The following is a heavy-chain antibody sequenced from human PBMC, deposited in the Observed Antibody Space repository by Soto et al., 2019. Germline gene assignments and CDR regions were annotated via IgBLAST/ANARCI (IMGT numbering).Heavy chain of an antibody. J-gene: IGHJ4*02. Sequence: QVQLQESGPGLVKPSGTLSLTCAVSSDSISSGHWWSWVRQPPEKGLEWIGEYHHSGLTNYQSSLRSRVTISIDTSKNQLSLELTSVTAADTAMYYCVRNGGHYFGHWGQGPLVTVSS. V-gene: IGHV4-4*02. CDR1: SDSISSGHW. CDR2: YHHSGLT. D-gene: IGHD2-8*01. CDR3: VRNGGHYFGH.